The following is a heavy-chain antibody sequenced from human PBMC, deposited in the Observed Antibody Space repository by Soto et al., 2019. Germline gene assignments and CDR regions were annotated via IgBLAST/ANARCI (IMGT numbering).Heavy chain of an antibody. CDR2: INPNSGGT. CDR3: ARDSTAGTSWCDP. D-gene: IGHD6-13*01. V-gene: IGHV1-2*02. J-gene: IGHJ5*02. Sequence: APLKVTCKASGYPFPGPYMRWVRHAPGQGLEWMGWINPNSGGTNYAQKFQGRVTMTRDTSISTAYMELSRLRSDDTAVYYCARDSTAGTSWCDPWGQGTLVTVSA. CDR1: GYPFPGPY.